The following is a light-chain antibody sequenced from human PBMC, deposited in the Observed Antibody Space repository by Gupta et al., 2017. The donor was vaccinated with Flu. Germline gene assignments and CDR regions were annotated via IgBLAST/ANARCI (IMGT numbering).Light chain of an antibody. Sequence: QSVLTQSPSASGTPGQRVTISCSGSSSNIGRNTVNWYQQVPGMAPRVHIDKNSVRPSGVPDRFSGSKSGTSASLAISRLQSEDEADYYCAEWDDSLKEVVGTGTKVTGL. J-gene: IGLJ1*01. CDR2: KNS. CDR3: AEWDDSLKEV. CDR1: SSNIGRNT. V-gene: IGLV1-44*01.